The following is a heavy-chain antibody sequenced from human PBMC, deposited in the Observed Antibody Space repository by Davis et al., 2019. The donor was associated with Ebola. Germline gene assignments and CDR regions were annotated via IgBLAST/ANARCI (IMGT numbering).Heavy chain of an antibody. D-gene: IGHD2-21*01. CDR2: VSHDGSTT. CDR3: VKDRFTVIVVHGGFDY. Sequence: GGSLRLSCAASGFTFSPYAIHWVRQAPGKGLEWVAVVSHDGSTTFYADSVKGRFTISRDNSKDTLYLQMRSLRTEDTAVYYCVKDRFTVIVVHGGFDYWGQGTLVTVSS. V-gene: IGHV3-30*18. J-gene: IGHJ4*02. CDR1: GFTFSPYA.